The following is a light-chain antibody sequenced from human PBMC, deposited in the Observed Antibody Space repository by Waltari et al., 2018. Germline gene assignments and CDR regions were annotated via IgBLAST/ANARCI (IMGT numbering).Light chain of an antibody. Sequence: QSVLTQPPSASGTPGQRVTISCSGSSSSINYVYWYQQLPGTAPKLLLYRNNQRPSGVPDRFSGSKSGTSASLAISGLRSEDEAHYYCVGWDDSLSGWVFGGGTKLTVL. CDR3: VGWDDSLSGWV. J-gene: IGLJ3*02. CDR1: SSSINY. V-gene: IGLV1-47*01. CDR2: RNN.